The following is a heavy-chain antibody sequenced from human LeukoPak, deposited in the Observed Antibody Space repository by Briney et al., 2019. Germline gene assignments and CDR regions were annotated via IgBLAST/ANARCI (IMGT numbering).Heavy chain of an antibody. CDR3: ALAPNSNWFDF. V-gene: IGHV4-59*03. D-gene: IGHD2-8*01. J-gene: IGHJ5*01. CDR1: GGSISSYY. CDR2: IHYSGSS. Sequence: SETLSLTCTVSGGSISSYYWSWIRQSPDKGLEWIGNIHYSGSSVYNPSLKSRATISIDTSRRQFFLKLNSVTAADTAIYFCALAPNSNWFDFWGPGTLVTVSS.